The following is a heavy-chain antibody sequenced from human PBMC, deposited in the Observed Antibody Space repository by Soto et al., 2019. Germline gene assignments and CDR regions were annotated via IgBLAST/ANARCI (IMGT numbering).Heavy chain of an antibody. J-gene: IGHJ6*02. CDR2: ISSSSSTI. Sequence: EVQLVESGGGLVQPGGSLRLSCAASGFTFSSYSMNWVRQAPGKGLEWVSYISSSSSTIYYADSVKGRCTISRDNSKNARYLHTNSLRDEDPAVYYCARDTPQWKAVAGMTGYYYYGTHARGQGTTVTVS. D-gene: IGHD6-19*01. CDR3: ARDTPQWKAVAGMTGYYYYGTHA. V-gene: IGHV3-48*02. CDR1: GFTFSSYS.